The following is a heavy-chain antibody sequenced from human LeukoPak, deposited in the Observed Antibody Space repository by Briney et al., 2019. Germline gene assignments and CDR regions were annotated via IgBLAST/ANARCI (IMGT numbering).Heavy chain of an antibody. Sequence: SETLSLTCTVSGGSISSYYWSWIRQPPGKGLEWIGYIYYSGSTNYNPSLKSRVTISVDTSKNQFSLKLSSVTAADTAVYYCARSPLCGGDCYSDWYFDLWGRGTLVTVSS. D-gene: IGHD2-21*02. CDR1: GGSISSYY. V-gene: IGHV4-59*01. CDR2: IYYSGST. CDR3: ARSPLCGGDCYSDWYFDL. J-gene: IGHJ2*01.